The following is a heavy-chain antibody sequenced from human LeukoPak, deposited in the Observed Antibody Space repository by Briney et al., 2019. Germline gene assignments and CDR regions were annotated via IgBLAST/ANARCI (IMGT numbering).Heavy chain of an antibody. CDR3: ASPYGSGSYWDAFDI. Sequence: GGSLGLSCAASGFTFSSYAMHWVRQAPGKGLEWVAVISYDGSNKYYADSVKGRFTISRDNSKNTLYLQMNSLRAEDTAVYYCASPYGSGSYWDAFDIWGQGTMVTVSS. D-gene: IGHD3-10*01. V-gene: IGHV3-30-3*01. CDR2: ISYDGSNK. J-gene: IGHJ3*02. CDR1: GFTFSSYA.